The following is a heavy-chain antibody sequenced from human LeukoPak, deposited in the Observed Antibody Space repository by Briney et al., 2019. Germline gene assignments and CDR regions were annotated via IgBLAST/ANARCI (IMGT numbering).Heavy chain of an antibody. CDR1: GFIFSSAW. V-gene: IGHV3-15*01. D-gene: IGHD2-15*01. CDR2: IKTKTDDGTT. Sequence: PGGSLRLSCAASGFIFSSAWMSWVRQAPGKGLEWVGHIKTKTDDGTTDYAAPVKGRFTISRDDSKNTVYLQMNSLKTEDTAVYYCVRESIGFDYWGQGTLVTVSS. CDR3: VRESIGFDY. J-gene: IGHJ4*02.